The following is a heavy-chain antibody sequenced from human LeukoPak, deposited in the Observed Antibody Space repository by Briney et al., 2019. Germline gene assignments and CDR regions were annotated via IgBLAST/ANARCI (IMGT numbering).Heavy chain of an antibody. CDR2: ISYDGSNK. Sequence: GGSLRLSCAASGFTFSSYGMHWVRQAPGKGLEWVAVISYDGSNKYYADSVKGRFTISRDNSKNTLYLQMNSLRAEDTAVYYCAKDRVWFGELLKPLFDYWGQGTLVTVSS. CDR1: GFTFSSYG. J-gene: IGHJ4*02. V-gene: IGHV3-30*18. D-gene: IGHD3-10*01. CDR3: AKDRVWFGELLKPLFDY.